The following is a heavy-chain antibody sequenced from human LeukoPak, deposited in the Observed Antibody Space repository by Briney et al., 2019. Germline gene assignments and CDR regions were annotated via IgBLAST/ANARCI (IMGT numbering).Heavy chain of an antibody. J-gene: IGHJ5*02. CDR1: ADSVSNTKYY. Sequence: SETLSLTCTVSADSVSNTKYYWGWIRQPPGKGLEWIGIIHYSGSTYYNPSLKSRVIMSVDTSKNQFSLKLSSVTAADTAVYYCARDCSGATYHHRTPHNWFDPWGQGTLVTVSS. D-gene: IGHD3-10*02. CDR3: ARDCSGATYHHRTPHNWFDP. V-gene: IGHV4-39*07. CDR2: IHYSGST.